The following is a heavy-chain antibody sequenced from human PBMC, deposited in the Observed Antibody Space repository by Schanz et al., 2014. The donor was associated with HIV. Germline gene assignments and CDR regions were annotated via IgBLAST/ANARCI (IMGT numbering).Heavy chain of an antibody. Sequence: QVQLVQSGAEMKKPGASVKVSCKTSGYTFTGYFMHWVRQAPGQGLEWMGWINPNSGGTNYAQKFQGRVTMTRDTSISTAYMEMRRLRSDDTAVYYCARGIVGATPAFDIWGQGTMVTVSS. CDR2: INPNSGGT. CDR1: GYTFTGYF. CDR3: ARGIVGATPAFDI. V-gene: IGHV1-2*02. J-gene: IGHJ3*02. D-gene: IGHD1-26*01.